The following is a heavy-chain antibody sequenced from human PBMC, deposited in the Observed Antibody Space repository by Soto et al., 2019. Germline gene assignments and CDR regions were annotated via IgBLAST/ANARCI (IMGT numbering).Heavy chain of an antibody. CDR1: GGSFSGYY. J-gene: IGHJ4*02. CDR3: ARGRSWIQLWFRSEVVHPFLDY. Sequence: QVQLQQWGAGLLKPSETLSLTCAVYGGSFSGYYWSWIRQPPGKGLEWIGEINHSGGTNYNPSLKSGLTMSVDTYKNQFSLKLSSATAADAAVYHCARGRSWIQLWFRSEVVHPFLDYWGQGPLVTVSS. D-gene: IGHD5-18*01. V-gene: IGHV4-34*01. CDR2: INHSGGT.